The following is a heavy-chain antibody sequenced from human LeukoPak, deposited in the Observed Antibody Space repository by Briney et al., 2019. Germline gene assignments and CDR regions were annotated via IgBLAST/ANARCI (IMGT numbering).Heavy chain of an antibody. D-gene: IGHD3-10*01. CDR2: ISGSGST. V-gene: IGHV3-23*01. J-gene: IGHJ4*02. Sequence: GGSLRLSCAASGVTFSSYAMSWVRQAPGRGLEWVSAISGSGSTYYADSVKGRFTISRDNSKNTLYLQMNSLRAEDTAVYYCAKPYYYGSGSYDYWGQGTLVTVSS. CDR3: AKPYYYGSGSYDY. CDR1: GVTFSSYA.